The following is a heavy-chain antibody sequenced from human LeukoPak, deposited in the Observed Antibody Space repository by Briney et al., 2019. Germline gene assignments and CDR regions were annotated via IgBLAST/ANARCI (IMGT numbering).Heavy chain of an antibody. Sequence: GGSLRLSCAASGFTFDDYAMHWVRQAPGKGLEWVSGISWNSGSIGYADSVKGRFTISRDNAKNSLYLQMNSLRAEDTALYYCARSSGGSYRLDFDYWGQGTLVTVSS. D-gene: IGHD2-15*01. CDR3: ARSSGGSYRLDFDY. CDR1: GFTFDDYA. CDR2: ISWNSGSI. J-gene: IGHJ4*02. V-gene: IGHV3-9*01.